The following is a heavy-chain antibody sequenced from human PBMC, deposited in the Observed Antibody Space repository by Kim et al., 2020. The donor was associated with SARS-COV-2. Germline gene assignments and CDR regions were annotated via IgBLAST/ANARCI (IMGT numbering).Heavy chain of an antibody. V-gene: IGHV3-48*03. Sequence: LSLTCAASGFSFSSYEMNWVRQAPGKGLEWVSYISSSGTTIYYADSVKGRFTISRDNARNSLYLQMNSLRAEDTAVYYCARGRVTMVRGINLYYGMD. J-gene: IGHJ6*01. CDR2: ISSSGTTI. CDR3: ARGRVTMVRGINLYYGMD. D-gene: IGHD3-10*01. CDR1: GFSFSSYE.